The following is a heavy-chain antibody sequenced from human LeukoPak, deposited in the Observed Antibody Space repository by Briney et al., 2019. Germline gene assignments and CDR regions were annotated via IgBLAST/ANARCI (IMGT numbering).Heavy chain of an antibody. D-gene: IGHD3-3*01. V-gene: IGHV3-30*02. CDR3: AKDPRPHYDFWSGYYRYFDY. J-gene: IGHJ4*02. Sequence: GGSLRLSCAASGFTFSSYGMHWVRQAPGKGLEWVAFIRYDGSNKYYADSVKGRFTISRHNSKNTLYLQMNSLRAEDTAVYYCAKDPRPHYDFWSGYYRYFDYWGQGTLVTVSS. CDR1: GFTFSSYG. CDR2: IRYDGSNK.